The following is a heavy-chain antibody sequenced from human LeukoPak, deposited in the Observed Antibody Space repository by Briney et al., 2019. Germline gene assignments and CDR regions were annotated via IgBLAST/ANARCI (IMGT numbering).Heavy chain of an antibody. CDR3: ARGPYSSSSQYDY. CDR1: GGTFSSYA. CDR2: IIPIFGTA. D-gene: IGHD6-13*01. V-gene: IGHV1-69*06. J-gene: IGHJ4*02. Sequence: GASVKVSCKASGGTFSSYAISWVRQAPGQGLEWMGGIIPIFGTANYAQKFQGRVTITADKSTSTVYMELSSLRSEDTAVYYCARGPYSSSSQYDYWGQGTLVTVSS.